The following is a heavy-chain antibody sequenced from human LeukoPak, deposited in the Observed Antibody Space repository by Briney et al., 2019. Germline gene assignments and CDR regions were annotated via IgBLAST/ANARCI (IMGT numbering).Heavy chain of an antibody. CDR3: ARHGYGDDVGNWFDP. CDR2: INHSGST. D-gene: IGHD2-2*03. J-gene: IGHJ5*02. CDR1: GGSFSAYY. V-gene: IGHV4-34*01. Sequence: SETLSLTCVVDGGSFSAYYWSWIRQPPGKGLEWVAEINHSGSTNYSPSLKSRVTISVDTSKNQFSLKLSSVTAADTAVYYCARHGYGDDVGNWFDPWGQGTLVSVSS.